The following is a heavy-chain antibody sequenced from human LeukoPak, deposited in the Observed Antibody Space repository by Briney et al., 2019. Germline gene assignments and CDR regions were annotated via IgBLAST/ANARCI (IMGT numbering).Heavy chain of an antibody. CDR1: GFTVSSNY. CDR3: ATRCTNGVCPFDY. CDR2: IYSGGST. D-gene: IGHD2-8*01. V-gene: IGHV3-53*01. Sequence: GGSLRLSCAASGFTVSSNYMSWVRQAPGKGLEWVSVIYSGGSTYYADSVKGRFTISRDNAKNTLYLQMNSLRAEDTAVYYCATRCTNGVCPFDYWGQGTLVTVSS. J-gene: IGHJ4*02.